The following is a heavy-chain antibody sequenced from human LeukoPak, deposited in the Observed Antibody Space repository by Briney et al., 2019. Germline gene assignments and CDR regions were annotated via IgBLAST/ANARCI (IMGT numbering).Heavy chain of an antibody. D-gene: IGHD2-8*01. Sequence: GSLRLSCAASGFTFSSYGMHWVRQAPGKGLEWVAVISYDGSNKYYADSVKGRFTISRDNSKNTLYLQMNSLRAEDTAVYYCAKEDSIMDYFDYWGQGTLVTVSS. CDR3: AKEDSIMDYFDY. CDR1: GFTFSSYG. J-gene: IGHJ4*02. CDR2: ISYDGSNK. V-gene: IGHV3-30*18.